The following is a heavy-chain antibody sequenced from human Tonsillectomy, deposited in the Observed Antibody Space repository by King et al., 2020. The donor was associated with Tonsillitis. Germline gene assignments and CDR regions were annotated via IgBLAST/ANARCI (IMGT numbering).Heavy chain of an antibody. V-gene: IGHV5-10-1*03. CDR2: IDPSDSYT. J-gene: IGHJ6*02. Sequence: VQLVESGAEVKKPGESLRISCKGSGYSFTSYWISWVRQMPGKGLEWMGRIDPSDSYTNYSPSFQGHVTIPADKSISTAYLQWSSLKASDTAMYYCARLARHYSGAASYPRYGMDVWGQGTTVTVSS. CDR1: GYSFTSYW. CDR3: ARLARHYSGAASYPRYGMDV. D-gene: IGHD3-10*01.